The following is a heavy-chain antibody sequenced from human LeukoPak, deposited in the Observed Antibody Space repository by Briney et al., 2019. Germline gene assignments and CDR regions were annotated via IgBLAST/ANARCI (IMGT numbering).Heavy chain of an antibody. D-gene: IGHD2-2*02. CDR1: GGSISSGDYY. J-gene: IGHJ6*03. Sequence: SQTLSLTCTVSGGSISSGDYYWSWIRQPPGKGLEWIGYIYYSGSTYYNPSLKSRVTISVDTSKNQFSLKLSSVTAADTAVYYCARAGCCSSTSCYRTPIYYYYYMDVWGKGTTVTVSS. CDR3: ARAGCCSSTSCYRTPIYYYYYMDV. V-gene: IGHV4-30-4*08. CDR2: IYYSGST.